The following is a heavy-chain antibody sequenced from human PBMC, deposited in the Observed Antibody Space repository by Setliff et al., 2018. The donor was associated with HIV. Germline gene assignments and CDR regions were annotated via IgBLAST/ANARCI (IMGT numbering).Heavy chain of an antibody. CDR3: ARGSQAAVGMYYFDY. Sequence: LRLSCAASGFSVSNYYMAWVRQAPGKGLEWVSTIYSGGDSYHADSVKGRFTISRDNSKNTVYLQMGSLRAEDMALYYCARGSQAAVGMYYFDYWGQGTLVTVSS. D-gene: IGHD6-13*01. CDR2: IYSGGDS. V-gene: IGHV3-66*01. J-gene: IGHJ4*02. CDR1: GFSVSNYY.